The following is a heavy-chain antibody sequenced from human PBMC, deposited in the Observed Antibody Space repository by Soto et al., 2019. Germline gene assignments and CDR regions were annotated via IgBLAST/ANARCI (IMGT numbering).Heavy chain of an antibody. CDR1: GGTFSSYA. Sequence: SVKVSCKASGGTFSSYAISWVRQAPGQGLEWMGGIIPIFGTANYAQKFQGRVTITADESTSTAYMELSSLRSEDTAVYYCAILLTNIVVVPASGKNYGMDVWGQGTTVTVSS. D-gene: IGHD2-2*01. CDR3: AILLTNIVVVPASGKNYGMDV. CDR2: IIPIFGTA. J-gene: IGHJ6*02. V-gene: IGHV1-69*13.